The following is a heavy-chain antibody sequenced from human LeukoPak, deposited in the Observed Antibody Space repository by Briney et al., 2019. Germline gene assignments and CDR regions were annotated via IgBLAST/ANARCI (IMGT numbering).Heavy chain of an antibody. V-gene: IGHV3-30*04. D-gene: IGHD5-12*01. Sequence: GGSLRLSCAASGFTFSSYAMHWVRQAPGKGLEWVALISYDGSNKYYADSVKARFIISRDNSTNTLYLQMNSLRAEDTAVYYCARGPSGYHNTGGQGTLVTVSS. J-gene: IGHJ4*02. CDR3: ARGPSGYHNT. CDR2: ISYDGSNK. CDR1: GFTFSSYA.